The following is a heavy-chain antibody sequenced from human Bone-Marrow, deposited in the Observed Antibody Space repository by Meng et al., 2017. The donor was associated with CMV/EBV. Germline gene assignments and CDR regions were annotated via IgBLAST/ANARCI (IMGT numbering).Heavy chain of an antibody. CDR3: AAGWIIDNQVLADD. CDR1: GGTFSSYA. J-gene: IGHJ4*02. CDR2: IIPIFDTA. D-gene: IGHD2-2*01. V-gene: IGHV1-69*13. Sequence: SVKVSCKAAGGTFSSYAITWVRQAPGQGLEWMGGIIPIFDTADYAQKFQGRVTITLEESTSTAYMVLSSRRYEETAVYYCAAGWIIDNQVLADDWGQGTLVTVSS.